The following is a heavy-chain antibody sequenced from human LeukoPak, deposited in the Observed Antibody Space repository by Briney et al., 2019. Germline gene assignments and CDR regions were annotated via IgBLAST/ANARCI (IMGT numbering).Heavy chain of an antibody. D-gene: IGHD6-13*01. CDR2: ISDSGRT. V-gene: IGHV4-59*01. J-gene: IGHJ4*02. CDR1: GGSISSFY. Sequence: SETLSLTCTVSGGSISSFYWSWIRQPPMKGLEWIGYISDSGRTNYNPSLRSRVTISVDTSKNQFSLKLTSVTAADTAVYYCARGFGSSWYYFDYWGQGTLVTVSS. CDR3: ARGFGSSWYYFDY.